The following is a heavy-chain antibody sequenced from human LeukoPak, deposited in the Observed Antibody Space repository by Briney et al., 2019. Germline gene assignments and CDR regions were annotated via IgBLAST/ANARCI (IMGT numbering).Heavy chain of an antibody. D-gene: IGHD3-10*01. CDR1: GYTFPNYG. V-gene: IGHV1-18*01. CDR2: ISTYNGDT. CDR3: ARGILYGSGSYRTV. J-gene: IGHJ1*01. Sequence: ASVKVSCKASGYTFPNYGISWVRQAPGQGLEWMGWISTYNGDTNYAQKLQGRVTMTTDTSTNTAYMELSSLRSEDTAVYYCARGILYGSGSYRTVWGQGTLVTVSS.